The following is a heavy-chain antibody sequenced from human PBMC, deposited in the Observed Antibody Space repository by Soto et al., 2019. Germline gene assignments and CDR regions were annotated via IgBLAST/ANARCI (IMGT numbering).Heavy chain of an antibody. CDR2: IWYDGSNK. CDR3: AREGRVAGTQDKFDY. J-gene: IGHJ4*02. CDR1: GFTFSSYG. D-gene: IGHD6-19*01. V-gene: IGHV3-33*01. Sequence: QVQLVESGGGVVQPGRSLRLSCAASGFTFSSYGMHWVRQAPGKGLEWVAVIWYDGSNKYYADSVKGRFTISRDNSKNTLYLQMNRLRAEDTAVYYCAREGRVAGTQDKFDYWGQGTLVTVSS.